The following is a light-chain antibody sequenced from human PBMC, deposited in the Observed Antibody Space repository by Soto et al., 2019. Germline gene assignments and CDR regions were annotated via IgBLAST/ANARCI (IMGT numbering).Light chain of an antibody. Sequence: EIVMTQSPGTLSLSPGERATLSCRASQTVSSSFLAWYQQTPGQAPRLXLYAASTLESGIPPRFSGSGSGTDFTLTINNLQPEDVATYYCQRYYNAPFTFGGGTKVDIK. CDR1: QTVSSSF. CDR2: AAS. J-gene: IGKJ4*01. CDR3: QRYYNAPFT. V-gene: IGKV3D-7*01.